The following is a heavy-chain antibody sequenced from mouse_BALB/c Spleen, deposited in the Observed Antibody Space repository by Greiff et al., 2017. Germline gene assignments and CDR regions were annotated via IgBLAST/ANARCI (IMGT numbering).Heavy chain of an antibody. CDR1: GFTFSSFG. J-gene: IGHJ2*01. D-gene: IGHD1-1*01. Sequence: EVQVVESGGGLVQPGGSRKLSCAASGFTFSSFGMHWVRQAPEKGLEWVAYISSGSSTIYYADTVKGRFTISRDNPKNTLFLQMTSLRSEDTAMYYCARSGGGSPDYWGQGTTLTVSS. CDR3: ARSGGGSPDY. V-gene: IGHV5-17*02. CDR2: ISSGSSTI.